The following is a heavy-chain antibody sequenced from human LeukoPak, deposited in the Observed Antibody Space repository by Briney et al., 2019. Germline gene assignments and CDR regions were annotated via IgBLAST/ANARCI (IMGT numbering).Heavy chain of an antibody. V-gene: IGHV3-33*01. Sequence: GRSLRLSCAASGFTFSSYGIHWVRQAPGKGLEWVAVIWYDGSNKYYADSVKGRFTISRDNSKNTLYLQMNSLRAEDTAVYYCARDLEEDMITFGGVPDYWGQGTLVTVSS. J-gene: IGHJ4*02. CDR1: GFTFSSYG. CDR2: IWYDGSNK. CDR3: ARDLEEDMITFGGVPDY. D-gene: IGHD3-16*01.